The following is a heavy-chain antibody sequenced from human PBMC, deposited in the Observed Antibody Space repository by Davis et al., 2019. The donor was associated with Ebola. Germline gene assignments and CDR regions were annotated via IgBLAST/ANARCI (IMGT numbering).Heavy chain of an antibody. V-gene: IGHV4-59*01. Sequence: SETLSLTCSVSGASISSYYWSWIRQAPGKGLEWIGFLYNSGRTNHNPSLQSRVTISIDTPNKQISLKLSSVTAADTAVYYCARGRLLEWPPTFYGLDVWGKGTTVTVSS. D-gene: IGHD3-3*01. CDR3: ARGRLLEWPPTFYGLDV. J-gene: IGHJ6*04. CDR2: LYNSGRT. CDR1: GASISSYY.